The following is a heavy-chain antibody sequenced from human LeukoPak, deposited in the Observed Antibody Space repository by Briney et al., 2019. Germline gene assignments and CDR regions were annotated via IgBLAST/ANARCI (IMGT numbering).Heavy chain of an antibody. J-gene: IGHJ6*03. Sequence: GGSLRLSCAAPRFTFSTYAMSWVRQAPGKGLEWVSSIISGGTTYYADSVMVRFTISRDNAKNSLYLQMNSLRAEDTAVYYCARITNYMDVWGKGTTVTVSS. CDR2: IISGGTT. CDR1: RFTFSTYA. D-gene: IGHD1-1*01. CDR3: ARITNYMDV. V-gene: IGHV3-23*01.